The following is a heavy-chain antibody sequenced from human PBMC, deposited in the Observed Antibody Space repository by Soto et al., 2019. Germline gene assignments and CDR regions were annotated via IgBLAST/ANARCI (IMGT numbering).Heavy chain of an antibody. CDR1: GYTFTSYG. CDR3: ASCSLYYYDSSGAFDI. Sequence: GASVKVSCKASGYTFTSYGISWVRQAPGQGLEWMGWISAYNGNTNYAQKLQGRVTMTTDTSTSTAYMELRSLRSDDTAVYYCASCSLYYYDSSGAFDIWGQGTMVTVSS. D-gene: IGHD3-22*01. V-gene: IGHV1-18*01. CDR2: ISAYNGNT. J-gene: IGHJ3*02.